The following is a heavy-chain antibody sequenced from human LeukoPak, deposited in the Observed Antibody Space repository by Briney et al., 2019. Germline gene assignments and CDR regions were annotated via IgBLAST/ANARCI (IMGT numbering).Heavy chain of an antibody. CDR1: RLTFSSYA. J-gene: IGHJ6*03. Sequence: GGSLGLSCAASRLTFSSYAMHWVRQAPGKGLEYVSAISSNGGSTYYANSVKGRFTISRDNSKNTLYLQMGSLRAEDMAVYYCARISSPYYYSMDVWGKGTTVTISS. CDR2: ISSNGGST. V-gene: IGHV3-64*01. CDR3: ARISSPYYYSMDV.